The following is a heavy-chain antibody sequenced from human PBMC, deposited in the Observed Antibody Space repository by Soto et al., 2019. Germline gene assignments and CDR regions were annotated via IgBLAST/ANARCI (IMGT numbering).Heavy chain of an antibody. CDR2: IIPIFGTA. Sequence: QVQLGQSGDEVRKTGSSVKVSCKASGGTFSRHAISWVRQAPGQGLEWMGGIIPIFGTANHAQKFQGRVTIIADESTSTGYMELSSLRSEDTAMYYCARGWGYDSNDYYYAYWGQGTLVIVSS. D-gene: IGHD3-22*01. CDR1: GGTFSRHA. CDR3: ARGWGYDSNDYYYAY. J-gene: IGHJ4*02. V-gene: IGHV1-69*01.